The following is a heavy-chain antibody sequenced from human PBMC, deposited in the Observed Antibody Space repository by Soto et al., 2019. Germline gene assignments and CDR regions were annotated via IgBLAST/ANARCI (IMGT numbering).Heavy chain of an antibody. CDR3: ARGSLKYSSSWYLRY. CDR2: IWYDGSNK. J-gene: IGHJ4*02. D-gene: IGHD6-13*01. Sequence: GGSLRLSCAASGFTFSSYGMHWVRQAPGKGLEWVAVIWYDGSNKYYADSVKGRFTISRDNSKNTLYLQMNSLRAEDTAVYYCARGSLKYSSSWYLRYWGQGTLVTVSS. V-gene: IGHV3-33*01. CDR1: GFTFSSYG.